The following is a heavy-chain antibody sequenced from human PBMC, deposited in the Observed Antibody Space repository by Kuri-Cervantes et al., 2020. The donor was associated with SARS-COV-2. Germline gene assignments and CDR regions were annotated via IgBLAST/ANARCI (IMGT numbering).Heavy chain of an antibody. J-gene: IGHJ2*01. V-gene: IGHV4-59*01. CDR3: AGREYCYFDL. Sequence: SETLSLTCTVSGGSISSYYWSWIRQPPGKGLEWIGYIYYSGSTNYNPSLKSRVTISVDTSKNQFSLKLSSVTAADTAVYYCAGREYCYFDLWGRGTLVTVSS. CDR2: IYYSGST. D-gene: IGHD1-26*01. CDR1: GGSISSYY.